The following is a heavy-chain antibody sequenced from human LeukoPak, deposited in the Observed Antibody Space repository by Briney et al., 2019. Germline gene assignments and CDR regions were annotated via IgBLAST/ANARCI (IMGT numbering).Heavy chain of an antibody. CDR3: ARGWSYFDY. CDR1: GFTFSTYW. D-gene: IGHD2-15*01. Sequence: GGSLRLSCAASGFTFSTYWFHWVRQPPGRGLVWVSRINSDGSSTNYADSVKGRFTISRDNAKNTLYLQMNSLRAEDTAVYYCARGWSYFDYWGQGTLVTVS. V-gene: IGHV3-74*01. CDR2: INSDGSST. J-gene: IGHJ4*02.